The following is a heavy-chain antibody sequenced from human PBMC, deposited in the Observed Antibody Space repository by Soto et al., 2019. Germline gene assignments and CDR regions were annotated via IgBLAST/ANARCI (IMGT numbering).Heavy chain of an antibody. CDR1: GFTFSAYG. CDR3: ARDDTDGGLTYDSDY. J-gene: IGHJ4*01. Sequence: VDLVQSGGGVVQPGKSLRLSCVGSGFTFSAYGMHWVRQAPGKGLEWVAVIWNDGSNEFYADSVKGRFTISRDNSKRTLYLQMNSMILEDTSNYYFARDDTDGGLTYDSDYWGRGSVVTVSS. D-gene: IGHD2-8*01. CDR2: IWNDGSNE. V-gene: IGHV3-33*01.